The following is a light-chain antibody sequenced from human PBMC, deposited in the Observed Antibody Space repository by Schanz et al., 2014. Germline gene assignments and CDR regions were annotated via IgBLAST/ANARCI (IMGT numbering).Light chain of an antibody. CDR3: QQADTFPPTYT. Sequence: DIQMTQSPSSLSASVGDRVAITCRASQYVAQFLNWYQQTPGKGPKLLIYAASTLQSGVPSRFSGSGSGTDFTLTISSLQPEDFATYFCQQADTFPPTYTFGPGTRVDIK. CDR1: QYVAQF. V-gene: IGKV1-12*01. CDR2: AAS. J-gene: IGKJ2*01.